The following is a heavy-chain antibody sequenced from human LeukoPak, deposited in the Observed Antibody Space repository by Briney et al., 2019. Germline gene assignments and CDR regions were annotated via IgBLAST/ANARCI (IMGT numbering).Heavy chain of an antibody. Sequence: GGSLRLSCAASGFTFSNYGMYWVRQAPGKGLEWVAVIWHDGSHKYYAESVKGRFTISRDNFNNTLYLQLTSLRAEDTAVFYCAKASSASPSSLNFWGQGTLVTVSP. V-gene: IGHV3-33*06. CDR3: AKASSASPSSLNF. CDR1: GFTFSNYG. CDR2: IWHDGSHK. J-gene: IGHJ4*02. D-gene: IGHD2-2*01.